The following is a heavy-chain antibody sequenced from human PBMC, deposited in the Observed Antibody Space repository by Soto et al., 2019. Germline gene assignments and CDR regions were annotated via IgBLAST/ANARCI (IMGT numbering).Heavy chain of an antibody. CDR2: IYYSGST. J-gene: IGHJ4*02. CDR1: GGSISSYY. Sequence: LETLSLTCTVSGGSISSYYLSWIRQPPGKGLEWIGYIYYSGSTNYNPSLKSRVTISVDTSKNQFSLKLSSVTAADTAVYYCASVGIYCTNGVCSKTFDYWGQGTLVTVSS. D-gene: IGHD2-8*01. V-gene: IGHV4-59*01. CDR3: ASVGIYCTNGVCSKTFDY.